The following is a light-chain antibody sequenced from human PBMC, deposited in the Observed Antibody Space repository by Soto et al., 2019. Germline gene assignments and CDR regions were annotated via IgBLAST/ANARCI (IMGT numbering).Light chain of an antibody. CDR1: SSNIGSNN. Sequence: QSVLTQPPSASGTPGQRVTISCSGSSSNIGSNNVNWYQQRPGTAPKLLMYSSNQRPSGVPDRFSGSKSGTSASLAISGLQSEDEADYYCAAWDDSLNGVVFGGGTKLTVL. CDR2: SSN. V-gene: IGLV1-44*01. CDR3: AAWDDSLNGVV. J-gene: IGLJ2*01.